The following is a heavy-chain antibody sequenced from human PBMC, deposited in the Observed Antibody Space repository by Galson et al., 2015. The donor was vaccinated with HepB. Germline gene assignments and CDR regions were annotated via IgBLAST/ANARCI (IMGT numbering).Heavy chain of an antibody. V-gene: IGHV1-18*01. CDR3: ARLPTYYDSSGHWWFDY. CDR1: GYTFTHHG. J-gene: IGHJ4*02. Sequence: SVKVSCKASGYTFTHHGYGWVRQAPGHGLEWMGWISAYNGNTDYAQKLQGRVTLTTDASTNTAYMDLRSLRSDDTAVYFCARLPTYYDSSGHWWFDYWGQGTLVTVSS. CDR2: ISAYNGNT. D-gene: IGHD3-22*01.